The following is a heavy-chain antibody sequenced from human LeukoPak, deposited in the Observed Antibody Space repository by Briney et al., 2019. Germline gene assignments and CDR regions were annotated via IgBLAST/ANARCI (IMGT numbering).Heavy chain of an antibody. V-gene: IGHV3-48*01. CDR1: GFTFSSYS. CDR2: ITSSSSAM. CDR3: ARGVDV. Sequence: PGGSLRLSCAASGFTFSSYSMNWVRQAPGKGLEWISHITSSSSAMYYADSVKGRFTISRDNAKNSMYLQMNSLRVEDTAVYYCARGVDVWGKGTTVTVSS. J-gene: IGHJ6*04.